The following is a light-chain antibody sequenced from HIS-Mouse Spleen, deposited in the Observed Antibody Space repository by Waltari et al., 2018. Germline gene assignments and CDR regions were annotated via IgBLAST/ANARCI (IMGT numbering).Light chain of an antibody. CDR3: SSYTSSSTVV. J-gene: IGLJ2*01. CDR1: SSDGGGYNY. Sequence: QSALTQPASVSGSPGQSITISCPGTSSDGGGYNYVSWYQQHPGKPPKLMIYDVSNRPSGVSNRFSGSKSGNTASLTISGLQAEDEADYYCSSYTSSSTVVFGGGTKLTVL. CDR2: DVS. V-gene: IGLV2-14*03.